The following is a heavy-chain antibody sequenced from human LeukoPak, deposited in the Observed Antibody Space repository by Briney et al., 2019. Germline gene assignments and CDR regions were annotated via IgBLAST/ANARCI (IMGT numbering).Heavy chain of an antibody. CDR2: INHSGST. Sequence: SETLSLTCTVSGGSISSYWSWIRQPPGKGLEWIGEINHSGSTNYNPSLKSRVTISVDTSKNQFSLKLSSVTAADTAVCYCARGAYYYDSSGYGWFDPWGQGTLVTVSS. CDR1: GGSISSY. V-gene: IGHV4-34*01. D-gene: IGHD3-22*01. CDR3: ARGAYYYDSSGYGWFDP. J-gene: IGHJ5*02.